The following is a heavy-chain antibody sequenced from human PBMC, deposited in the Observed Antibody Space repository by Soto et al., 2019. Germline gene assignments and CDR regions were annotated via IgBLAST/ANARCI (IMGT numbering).Heavy chain of an antibody. CDR2: IIPIFGTA. J-gene: IGHJ6*02. Sequence: QVQLVQSGAEVKKPGSSVKVSCKASGGTFSSYAISWVRQAPGQGLEWMGGIIPIFGTANYAQKFQGRVTITADESTSTDYMEMSSLISEDTAVYYCATLLTNWNYVSYYYYGMDVWGQGTTVTVSS. D-gene: IGHD1-7*01. V-gene: IGHV1-69*01. CDR1: GGTFSSYA. CDR3: ATLLTNWNYVSYYYYGMDV.